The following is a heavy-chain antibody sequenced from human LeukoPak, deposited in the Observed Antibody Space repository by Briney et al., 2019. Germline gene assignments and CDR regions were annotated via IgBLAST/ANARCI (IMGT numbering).Heavy chain of an antibody. Sequence: ASLKVSCKASGYTFTGYYIQWVRQAPGQGLEWMGWINPNSGGTNYAQKFQGRVTMTRDTSISTAYMELSRLRSDDTAVYYCARETGNYYDSSGYCLDPWGQGTLVTVSS. CDR1: GYTFTGYY. J-gene: IGHJ5*02. D-gene: IGHD3-22*01. CDR3: ARETGNYYDSSGYCLDP. V-gene: IGHV1-2*02. CDR2: INPNSGGT.